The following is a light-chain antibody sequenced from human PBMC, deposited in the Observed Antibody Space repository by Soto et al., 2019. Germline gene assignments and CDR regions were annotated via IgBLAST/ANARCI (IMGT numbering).Light chain of an antibody. CDR1: QSVSSG. J-gene: IGKJ1*01. CDR2: GAS. V-gene: IGKV3-15*01. CDR3: QQYNSYWT. Sequence: EIVITQSPATLSVSPGERATLSCRASQSVSSGLAWYQQKPGQTPRLLIWGASTRATDIPARFSGGGSETEFTLTISSLQPDDFATYDCQQYNSYWTFGQGTKVDIK.